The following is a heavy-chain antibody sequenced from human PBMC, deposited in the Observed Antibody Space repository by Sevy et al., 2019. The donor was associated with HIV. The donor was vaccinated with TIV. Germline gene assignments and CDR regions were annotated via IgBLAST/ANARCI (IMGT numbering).Heavy chain of an antibody. Sequence: SETLSLTCTVSGGSISSYYWSWIRQPPGKGQEWIGYIYYSGSTNYNPSLKSRVTISVDTSKNQFSLKLSSVTAADTAVYYCATEYYYDSRGRAFDIWGQGTMVTVSS. V-gene: IGHV4-59*01. D-gene: IGHD3-22*01. CDR2: IYYSGST. CDR1: GGSISSYY. CDR3: ATEYYYDSRGRAFDI. J-gene: IGHJ3*02.